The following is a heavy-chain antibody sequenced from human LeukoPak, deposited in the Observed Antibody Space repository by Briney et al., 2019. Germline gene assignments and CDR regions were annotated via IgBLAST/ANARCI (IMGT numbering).Heavy chain of an antibody. J-gene: IGHJ4*02. V-gene: IGHV3-30*02. D-gene: IGHD2-2*01. CDR2: IRYDGSTK. Sequence: GGSLRLSCAASGFTLSNYGMHWVRQAPGKGLEWVAFIRYDGSTKYYADSVKGRFTISRDSSKNTLFLQMDSLRAEDTAVYYCAKVACSITSCYFTDYWGQGTMVTVSS. CDR1: GFTLSNYG. CDR3: AKVACSITSCYFTDY.